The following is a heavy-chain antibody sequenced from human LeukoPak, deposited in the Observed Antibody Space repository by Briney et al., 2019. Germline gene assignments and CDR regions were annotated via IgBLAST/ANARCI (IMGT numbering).Heavy chain of an antibody. CDR3: ARDKIVGATYFDY. CDR1: GFTFSTFS. V-gene: IGHV3-7*01. Sequence: PGGSLRLSCAASGFTFSTFSMNWVRQAPGKGLEWVANINQDGSEKYYVDSLKGRFTISRDNAKNSLYLQLNNLRAEDTAVYYCARDKIVGATYFDYWGQGTLVTVSS. CDR2: INQDGSEK. J-gene: IGHJ4*02. D-gene: IGHD1-26*01.